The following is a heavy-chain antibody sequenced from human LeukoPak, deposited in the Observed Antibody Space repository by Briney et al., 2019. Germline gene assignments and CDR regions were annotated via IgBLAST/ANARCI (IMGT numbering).Heavy chain of an antibody. Sequence: RTGGSLRLSCAASGFTFSSYWMSWVRQAPGKGLEWVANIKQDGREKYYVDSVKGRFSLSRDNAQNSLYLQMNSLRAEDTAVYYCARDGRGGYLDSWGQGTLVTVSS. D-gene: IGHD3-16*01. V-gene: IGHV3-7*01. CDR1: GFTFSSYW. CDR3: ARDGRGGYLDS. J-gene: IGHJ4*02. CDR2: IKQDGREK.